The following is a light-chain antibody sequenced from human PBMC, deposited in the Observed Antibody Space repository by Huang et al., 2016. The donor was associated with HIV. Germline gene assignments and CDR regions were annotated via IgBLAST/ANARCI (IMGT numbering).Light chain of an antibody. CDR1: HNVINDY. J-gene: IGKJ1*01. V-gene: IGKV3-20*01. Sequence: EIVLTQSPDTLSLSPGERGALSCRARHNVINDYLAWYQHRSGQAPRLLIYGSSGRATATPARFSGVGSGTDFSLTIDTVKPEDFASYYCQQYSTSPWTFGPGTKLEIK. CDR2: GSS. CDR3: QQYSTSPWT.